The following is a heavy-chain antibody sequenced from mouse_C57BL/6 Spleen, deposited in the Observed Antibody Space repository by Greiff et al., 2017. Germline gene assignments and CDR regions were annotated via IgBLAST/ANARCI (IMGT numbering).Heavy chain of an antibody. CDR2: IYPGAGDT. D-gene: IGHD3-3*01. J-gene: IGHJ2*01. CDR1: GYAFSSYW. V-gene: IGHV1-80*01. CDR3: ARSGLGRYFDY. Sequence: QVQLMESGAELVKPGASVKISCKASGYAFSSYWMNWVKQRPGKGLEWIAQIYPGAGDTNYNGKFKGKVTLSADKSTSTAYMQLSSLTSEDSAVYFCARSGLGRYFDYWGQGTTLTVSS.